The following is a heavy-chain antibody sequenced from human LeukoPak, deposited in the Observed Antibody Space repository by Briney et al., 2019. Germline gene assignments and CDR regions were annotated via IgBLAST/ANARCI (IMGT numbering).Heavy chain of an antibody. J-gene: IGHJ3*02. V-gene: IGHV3-30*02. D-gene: IGHD2-2*01. Sequence: GGSLRLSCAASGFTFSSYGMHWVRQAPGKGLEWVAFIRYDGSNKYYADSVKGRFTISRDNSKNTLYLQMNNLRAEDTAVYYCAKDIVVVPAAYDAFDIWGQGTMVTVSS. CDR3: AKDIVVVPAAYDAFDI. CDR2: IRYDGSNK. CDR1: GFTFSSYG.